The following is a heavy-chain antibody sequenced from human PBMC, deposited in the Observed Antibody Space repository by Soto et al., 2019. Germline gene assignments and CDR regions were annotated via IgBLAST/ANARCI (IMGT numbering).Heavy chain of an antibody. CDR3: ARIGAGVVVPADGYFDY. CDR2: IFSNDEK. D-gene: IGHD2-2*01. CDR1: GFSLSNARMG. V-gene: IGHV2-26*01. J-gene: IGHJ4*02. Sequence: QVTLKESGPVLVKPTETLTLTCTDSGFSLSNARMGVSWIRQPPGKALEWLAHIFSNDEKSYSTSLKSRLTISKETSKSQVVLTMTNMDPVDTAKYYCARIGAGVVVPADGYFDYWGQGTLVTVSS.